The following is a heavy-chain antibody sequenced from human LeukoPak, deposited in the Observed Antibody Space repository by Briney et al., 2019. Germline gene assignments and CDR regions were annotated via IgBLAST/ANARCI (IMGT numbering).Heavy chain of an antibody. CDR1: GFTFRNYW. D-gene: IGHD1-26*01. V-gene: IGHV3-7*01. Sequence: GGSLRLSCGASGFTFRNYWMNWVRQAPGKGLEWVANIKDDGSDKYYVDSVKGRFSISKDNAKNALYLQMNSLRVEDTAVYYCASTLGAPRNYWGQGTLVTVSS. CDR2: IKDDGSDK. CDR3: ASTLGAPRNY. J-gene: IGHJ4*02.